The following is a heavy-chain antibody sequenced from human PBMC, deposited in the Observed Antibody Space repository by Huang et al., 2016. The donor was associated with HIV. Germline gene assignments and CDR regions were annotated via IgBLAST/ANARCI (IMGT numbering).Heavy chain of an antibody. CDR2: SNPNNGLT. CDR3: GRVPLITSDYELLDYFYHGMDV. D-gene: IGHD3-16*01. V-gene: IGHV1-2*02. Sequence: QVQLVQSGAEVRRPGASVRVSCKASGYIFSAYYIHWVRPVPGQGLEWIGWSNPNNGLTDAPQKFKDRITMNSDTAIDTVYMEVRRLRYGDTAVYYCGRVPLITSDYELLDYFYHGMDVWGQGTTVTVS. J-gene: IGHJ6*02. CDR1: GYIFSAYY.